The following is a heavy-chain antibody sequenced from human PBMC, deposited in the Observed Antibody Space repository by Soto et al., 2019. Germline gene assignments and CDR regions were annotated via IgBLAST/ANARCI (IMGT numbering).Heavy chain of an antibody. CDR2: ISGSGGST. V-gene: IGHV3-23*01. Sequence: GGSLRLSGAASGFTFSSYAMSWVRQAPRKGLEWVSAISGSGGSTYYADSVKGRFTISRDNSKNTLYLQMNSLRAEDTAVYYCANEGAEAPYFDYWGQGPIVTVSP. D-gene: IGHD3-16*01. CDR1: GFTFSSYA. CDR3: ANEGAEAPYFDY. J-gene: IGHJ4*02.